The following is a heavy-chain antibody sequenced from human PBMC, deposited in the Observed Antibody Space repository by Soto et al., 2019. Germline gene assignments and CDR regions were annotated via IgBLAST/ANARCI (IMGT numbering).Heavy chain of an antibody. CDR2: ISSSSSTI. J-gene: IGHJ3*02. D-gene: IGHD6-13*01. CDR1: GFTFSSYT. CDR3: VKDTLVVAAGLDAFDI. V-gene: IGHV3-48*02. Sequence: GGSLRLSCAASGFTFSSYTMNWVRQAPGKGLEWVSYISSSSSTIYYADSVKGRFTISRDNFKNTLYLQMNSLRDEDAALYYCVKDTLVVAAGLDAFDIWCQGTMVTVSS.